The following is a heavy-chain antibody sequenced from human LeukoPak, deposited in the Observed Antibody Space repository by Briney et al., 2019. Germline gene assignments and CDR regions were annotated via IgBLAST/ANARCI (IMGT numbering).Heavy chain of an antibody. Sequence: PGGSLRLSCAASGFTFDDYAMHWVRQAPGKGLEWVSGISWNSGSIGYADSVKGRSTISRDNAKNSLYLQMNSLRAEDTPLYYCAKDQDRVYGSSSDYWGQGTLVTVSS. CDR3: AKDQDRVYGSSSDY. D-gene: IGHD6-6*01. V-gene: IGHV3-9*01. J-gene: IGHJ4*02. CDR1: GFTFDDYA. CDR2: ISWNSGSI.